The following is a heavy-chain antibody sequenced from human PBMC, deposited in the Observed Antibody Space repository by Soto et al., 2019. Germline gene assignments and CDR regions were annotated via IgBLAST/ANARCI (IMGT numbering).Heavy chain of an antibody. D-gene: IGHD3-22*01. J-gene: IGHJ4*02. Sequence: GESLKISCKGSGYSFAGDWITWVRQKPGKGLEWMGRIDPSDSQTYYSPSFRGHVTISVTKSITTVFLQWSSLRASDTAMYYCARQIYDSDTGPNFQYYFDSWGQETPVTVSS. CDR2: IDPSDSQT. CDR3: ARQIYDSDTGPNFQYYFDS. CDR1: GYSFAGDW. V-gene: IGHV5-10-1*01.